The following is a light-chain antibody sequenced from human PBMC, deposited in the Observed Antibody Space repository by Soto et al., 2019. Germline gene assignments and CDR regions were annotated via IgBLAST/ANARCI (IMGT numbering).Light chain of an antibody. CDR3: QQSFNNPT. J-gene: IGKJ3*01. Sequence: DIQMTQSPSSLSASVGDRVTIACRASQSIAGFLNWYRQKPGKAPELLIYATSNLHSGVTPRFSGSGSGADFNLTISSLQPEDFATYFCQQSFNNPTFGPGTKVAVK. CDR1: QSIAGF. CDR2: ATS. V-gene: IGKV1-39*01.